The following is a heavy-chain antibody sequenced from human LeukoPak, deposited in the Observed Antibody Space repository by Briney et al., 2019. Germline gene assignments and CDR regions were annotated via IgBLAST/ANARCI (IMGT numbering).Heavy chain of an antibody. CDR3: ARCSYYYDRGRLDY. J-gene: IGHJ4*02. CDR2: ISSSSTI. Sequence: GGSLRLSCAASGFTFSSYSMNWVRQAPGKGLEWVSYISSSSTIYYADSVKGRFTISRDNAKNSLYLQMNSLRDEDTAVYYCARCSYYYDRGRLDYWGQGTLVTVSS. CDR1: GFTFSSYS. D-gene: IGHD3-22*01. V-gene: IGHV3-48*02.